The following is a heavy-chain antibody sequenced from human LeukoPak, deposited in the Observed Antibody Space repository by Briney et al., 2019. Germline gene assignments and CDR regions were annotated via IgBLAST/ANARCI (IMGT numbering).Heavy chain of an antibody. J-gene: IGHJ4*02. CDR1: GFTFSSYG. V-gene: IGHV3-30*03. CDR2: ISYDGSNK. D-gene: IGHD6-6*01. Sequence: GGSLRLSCAASGFTFSSYGMHWVRQAPGKGLEWVAVISYDGSNKYYADSVKGRFTISRDNSKNTLYLQMNSLRAEDTAVYYCARHPYSSSSGFDYWGQGTLVTVSS. CDR3: ARHPYSSSSGFDY.